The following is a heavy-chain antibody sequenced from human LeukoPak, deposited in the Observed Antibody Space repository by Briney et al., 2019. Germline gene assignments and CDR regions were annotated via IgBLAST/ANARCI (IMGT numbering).Heavy chain of an antibody. CDR3: VRDPNGDYVGAFEF. V-gene: IGHV3-23*01. CDR1: GFTFSNYA. D-gene: IGHD4-17*01. CDR2: IKGSGGGE. Sequence: PGGSLRLSCEASGFTFSNYALTWVRQAPGKGLEWVSSIKGSGGGESYGDSVKGRFTVTRDKSSGTLYLQMNSLRAEDTAVYYCVRDPNGDYVGAFEFWGQGTLVTVSS. J-gene: IGHJ3*01.